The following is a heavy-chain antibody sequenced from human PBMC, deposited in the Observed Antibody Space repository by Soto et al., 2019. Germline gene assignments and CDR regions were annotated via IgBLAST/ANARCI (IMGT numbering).Heavy chain of an antibody. CDR3: AKHYGYYDSSGTVYYYYGMDV. CDR1: GFTFSSYA. CDR2: ISGSGGST. D-gene: IGHD3-22*01. J-gene: IGHJ6*02. V-gene: IGHV3-23*01. Sequence: GGSLRLSCAASGFTFSSYAMSWVRQAPGKGPEWVSAISGSGGSTYYADSVKGRFTISRDNSKNTLYLQMNSLRAEDTAVYYCAKHYGYYDSSGTVYYYYGMDVWGQGTTVTVSS.